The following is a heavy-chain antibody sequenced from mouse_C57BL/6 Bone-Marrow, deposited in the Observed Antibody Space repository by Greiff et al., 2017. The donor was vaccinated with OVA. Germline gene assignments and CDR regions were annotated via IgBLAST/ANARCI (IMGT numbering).Heavy chain of an antibody. CDR2: FYPGSGSI. J-gene: IGHJ1*03. V-gene: IGHV1-62-2*01. CDR3: ARHEEAYSNYVGYFDV. Sequence: QVQLQQSGAELVKPGASVKLSCKASGYTFTEYTIHWVKQRSGQGLEWIGWFYPGSGSIKYNEKFKDKATLTADKSSSTGYMELSRLTSEDSAVYFCARHEEAYSNYVGYFDVWGTGTTVTVSS. CDR1: GYTFTEYT. D-gene: IGHD2-5*01.